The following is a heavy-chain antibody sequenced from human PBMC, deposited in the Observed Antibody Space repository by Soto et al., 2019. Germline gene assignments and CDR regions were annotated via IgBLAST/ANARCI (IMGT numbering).Heavy chain of an antibody. D-gene: IGHD1-20*01. CDR3: ARETDSYKWNDGLMDV. CDR1: GLPLGSFT. J-gene: IGHJ6*02. CDR2: ITSSSTYI. V-gene: IGHV3-21*01. Sequence: EVQLVESGGGLVKPGGSLKLSCAPSGLPLGSFTLTWVRKPPGKGLRWVSSITSSSTYIYYADSVTGRFTISRDDAKNSLYLQMNSLAAGDTAVYYCARETDSYKWNDGLMDVWGQGTTVTVSS.